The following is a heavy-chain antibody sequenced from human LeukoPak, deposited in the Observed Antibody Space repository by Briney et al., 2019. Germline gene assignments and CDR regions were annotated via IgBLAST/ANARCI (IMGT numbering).Heavy chain of an antibody. CDR1: GYTFTSYG. J-gene: IGHJ4*02. CDR3: ARVSRARSRPNCSSTSCTGVDY. CDR2: ISAYNGNT. V-gene: IGHV1-18*01. Sequence: VASVKVSCKASGYTFTSYGISWVRQAPGQGLEWMGWISAYNGNTNYAQKLQGRVTMTTDTSTSTAYMELRSLRSDDTAVYYCARVSRARSRPNCSSTSCTGVDYWGQGTLVTVSS. D-gene: IGHD2-2*01.